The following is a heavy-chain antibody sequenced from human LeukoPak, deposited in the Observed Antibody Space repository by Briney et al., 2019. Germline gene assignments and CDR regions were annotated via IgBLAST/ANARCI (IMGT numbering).Heavy chain of an antibody. Sequence: GGSLRLSCTAPGFIASSNYMSWVRQAPGKGLEWVSLIYSGGSTYYADSVMGRSTISGDKSNNTLYLQMNSLRAEDTAVYYCATGGRSGVAFESWGQGTLVTVSS. CDR1: GFIASSNY. CDR3: ATGGRSGVAFES. V-gene: IGHV3-53*01. CDR2: IYSGGST. J-gene: IGHJ4*02. D-gene: IGHD2-15*01.